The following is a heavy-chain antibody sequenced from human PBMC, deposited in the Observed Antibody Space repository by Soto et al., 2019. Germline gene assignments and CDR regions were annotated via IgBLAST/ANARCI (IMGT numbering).Heavy chain of an antibody. CDR3: KRKKRETLLYYYYGMDV. CDR1: GGSISSGGYY. J-gene: IGHJ6*02. D-gene: IGHD1-26*01. Sequence: PSETLSLTCTVSGGSISSGGYYWSWIRQHPGKGLEWIGYIYYSGSTYYNPSLKSRVTISVDTSKNQFSLKLSSVTAADTAVYYFKRKKRETLLYYYYGMDVWGQGTTVTVSS. CDR2: IYYSGST. V-gene: IGHV4-31*03.